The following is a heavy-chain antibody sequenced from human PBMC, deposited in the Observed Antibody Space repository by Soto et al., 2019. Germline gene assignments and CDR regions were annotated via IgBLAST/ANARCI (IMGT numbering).Heavy chain of an antibody. V-gene: IGHV3-23*01. CDR3: AKGGCSGVSCGWFDP. D-gene: IGHD2-15*01. CDR2: ISGSGGST. CDR1: GFTFSSYA. Sequence: EVQLLESGGGLVQPGGSLRLSCAASGFTFSSYAMSWVRQAPGKGLEWVSGISGSGGSTYYADSVKGRFTISRDNSKNTLYLQMNSLRAEDTAVYCCAKGGCSGVSCGWFDPWGQGTLVTVSS. J-gene: IGHJ5*02.